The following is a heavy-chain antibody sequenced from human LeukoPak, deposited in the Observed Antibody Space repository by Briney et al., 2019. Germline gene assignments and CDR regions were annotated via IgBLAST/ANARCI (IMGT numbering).Heavy chain of an antibody. Sequence: SETLSLTCTVSGGSISSYYWSWIRQPPGKGLEWIGYIYYSGSTNYNPSLKSRVTISVDTSKNQFSLKLSSVTAADTAVYYCARGAGRSGLALDYWGQGTLVTVSS. CDR3: ARGAGRSGLALDY. CDR1: GGSISSYY. CDR2: IYYSGST. V-gene: IGHV4-59*01. D-gene: IGHD3-10*01. J-gene: IGHJ4*02.